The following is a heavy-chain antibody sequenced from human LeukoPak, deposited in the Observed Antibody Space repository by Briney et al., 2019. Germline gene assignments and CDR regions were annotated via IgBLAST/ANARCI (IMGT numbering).Heavy chain of an antibody. J-gene: IGHJ5*02. Sequence: ASVKVSCKASGYTFTTYGIIWVRQAPGQGLEWMGWISTYNAKTKYAQNLQGRVAMTTDTTTSTVYMELRSLTSDDTAVYYCARDTGSNFFDPWGQGTLVTVAS. D-gene: IGHD1-26*01. CDR3: ARDTGSNFFDP. CDR1: GYTFTTYG. CDR2: ISTYNAKT. V-gene: IGHV1-18*01.